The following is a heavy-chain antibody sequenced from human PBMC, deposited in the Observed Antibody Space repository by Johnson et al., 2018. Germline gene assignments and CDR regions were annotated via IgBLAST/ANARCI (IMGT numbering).Heavy chain of an antibody. CDR1: GGSISSYY. D-gene: IGHD2-2*01. Sequence: QVQLQESGPGLVKPSETLSLTCTVSGGSISSYYWSWVRQPPGKGLEWIGYIYYRGSTNYNPSLKSRVTISVDTSKNQFSLNLSSVTAADTAVYYCARVGVPADYYYYYVDVWGKGTTVTVSS. CDR3: ARVGVPADYYYYYVDV. V-gene: IGHV4-59*01. J-gene: IGHJ6*03. CDR2: IYYRGST.